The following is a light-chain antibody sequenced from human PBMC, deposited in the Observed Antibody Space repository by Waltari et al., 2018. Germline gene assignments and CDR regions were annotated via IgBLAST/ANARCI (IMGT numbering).Light chain of an antibody. V-gene: IGLV4-69*01. J-gene: IGLJ3*02. CDR3: QTWGTGIWV. CDR1: SGHSYYA. Sequence: QLVLTQSPSASASLGASVSLTCTLSSGHSYYAIAWHQQQPQKGPRYLMKVNSDGSHTKGDGIPGRFSGSSSGAERYLTISSLQSEDAADYSCQTWGTGIWVFGGGTKLTVL. CDR2: VNSDGSH.